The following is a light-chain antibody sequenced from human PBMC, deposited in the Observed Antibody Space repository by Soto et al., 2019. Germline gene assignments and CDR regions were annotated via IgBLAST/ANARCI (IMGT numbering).Light chain of an antibody. CDR2: DDS. V-gene: IGLV3-21*02. Sequence: YELTQPPSVSVAPGQTATITCGGNNIGSKSVHWYQQKPGQAPVLVVYDDSDRPSGIPERFSGSNSGNTATLTISRVEAGDEADDYCQVWDSSSAHQVFGGGTKVTVL. J-gene: IGLJ3*02. CDR3: QVWDSSSAHQV. CDR1: NIGSKS.